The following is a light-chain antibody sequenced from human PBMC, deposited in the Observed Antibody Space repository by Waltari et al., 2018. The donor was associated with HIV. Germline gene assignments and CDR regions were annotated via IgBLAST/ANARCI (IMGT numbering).Light chain of an antibody. J-gene: IGLJ6*01. Sequence: QSALTQPPPASGSLRQSVTISCTGSSSDIGSYASVSWFQQHPRSAPKLLLYEVTRRPSSVSDRFSGSRSGSTAFLTVAGLQPDDEATYFCSSYGDSLRVLFGGGTNVTVL. CDR3: SSYGDSLRVL. V-gene: IGLV2-8*01. CDR2: EVT. CDR1: SSDIGSYAS.